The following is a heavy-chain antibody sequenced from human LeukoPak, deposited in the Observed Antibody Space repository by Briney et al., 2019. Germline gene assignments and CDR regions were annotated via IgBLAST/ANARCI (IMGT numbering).Heavy chain of an antibody. V-gene: IGHV4-59*01. J-gene: IGHJ4*02. Sequence: SETLSLTCTVSGGSISSYYWSWIRQPPGKGLEWIGYIYYSGSTNYNPSLKSRVTISVDTSKNQFSLKLSSVTAADTAVYYCARSRSSRTPPPDYWGQGTLVTVSS. D-gene: IGHD2-2*01. CDR3: ARSRSSRTPPPDY. CDR2: IYYSGST. CDR1: GGSISSYY.